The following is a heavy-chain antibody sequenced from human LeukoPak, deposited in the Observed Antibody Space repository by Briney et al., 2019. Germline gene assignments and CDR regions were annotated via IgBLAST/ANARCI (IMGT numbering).Heavy chain of an antibody. Sequence: PEASVKVSCKASGGTFSSYAINWVRQAPGQGLEWMGGIIPIFGTANYAQKFQGRVTITADKSTSTAYMELSSLRSEDTAVYYCARVILARVGATFRYNWFDPWGQGTLVTVSS. CDR1: GGTFSSYA. CDR3: ARVILARVGATFRYNWFDP. CDR2: IIPIFGTA. V-gene: IGHV1-69*06. J-gene: IGHJ5*02. D-gene: IGHD1-26*01.